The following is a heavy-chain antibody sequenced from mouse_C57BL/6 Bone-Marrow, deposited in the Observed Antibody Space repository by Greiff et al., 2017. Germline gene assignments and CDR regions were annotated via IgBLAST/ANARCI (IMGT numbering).Heavy chain of an antibody. V-gene: IGHV1-72*01. D-gene: IGHD4-1*01. CDR3: ARGAGTAWLAY. CDR2: LYPNSGGT. J-gene: IGHJ3*01. CDR1: GYTFTSYW. Sequence: QVQLQQPGAELVKPGASVKLSCKASGYTFTSYWMHWVKQRPGRGLAWIGRLYPNSGGTKYNEKFKSKATLTVNKPYSTAYMQLSSLTSEDSAVYYCARGAGTAWLAYWGQGTLVTVSA.